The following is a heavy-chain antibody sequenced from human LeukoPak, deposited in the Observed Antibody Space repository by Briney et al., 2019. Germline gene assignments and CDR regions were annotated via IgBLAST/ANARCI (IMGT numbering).Heavy chain of an antibody. CDR3: ARGLYSSGWALFDY. Sequence: SETLSLTCTVSGGSISSYYWSWIRQPPGKGLEWIGYIYYSGSTNYNPSLKSRVTISVDTSKNQFSLKLSSMTAADTAVYYCARGLYSSGWALFDYWGQGTLVTVSS. V-gene: IGHV4-59*01. J-gene: IGHJ4*02. D-gene: IGHD6-19*01. CDR2: IYYSGST. CDR1: GGSISSYY.